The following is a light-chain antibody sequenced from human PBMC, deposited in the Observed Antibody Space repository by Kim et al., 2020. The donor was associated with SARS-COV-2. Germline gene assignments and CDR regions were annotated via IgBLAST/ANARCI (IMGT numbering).Light chain of an antibody. Sequence: GQSVPSPCTGTSSDIGGYNFVAWYQQPPGKAPKVMIYEVNKRPSGVPDRFSGSKSGNTASLTVSGLQAEDEADYYCSSYADTQNLVFGGGTQLTVL. CDR2: EVN. CDR3: SSYADTQNLV. CDR1: SSDIGGYNF. V-gene: IGLV2-8*01. J-gene: IGLJ2*01.